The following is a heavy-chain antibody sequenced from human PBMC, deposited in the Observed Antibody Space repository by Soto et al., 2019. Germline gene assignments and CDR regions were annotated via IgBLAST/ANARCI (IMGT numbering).Heavy chain of an antibody. CDR2: ISSSSSTI. Sequence: EVQLVDSGGGLVQPGGSLRLSCAASGFTFSSYSMNWVRQAPGKGLEWVSYISSSSSTIYYADSVKGRFTISRDNAKNSLYLQMNSLRAEDTAVYYCARDLDDYIWGSYRYPDYWGQGTLVTVSS. V-gene: IGHV3-48*01. CDR3: ARDLDDYIWGSYRYPDY. J-gene: IGHJ4*02. D-gene: IGHD3-16*02. CDR1: GFTFSSYS.